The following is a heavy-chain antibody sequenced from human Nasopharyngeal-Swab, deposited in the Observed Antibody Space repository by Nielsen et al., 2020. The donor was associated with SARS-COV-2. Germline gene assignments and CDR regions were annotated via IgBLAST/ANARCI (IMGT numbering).Heavy chain of an antibody. J-gene: IGHJ6*03. V-gene: IGHV3-9*01. Sequence: WIRQPPGKGLEWVSGISWSSGSIGYADSVRGRFTISRDNAKNSLYLQMNSLRLEDTALYFCAKAASAMLTVYYYYMDVWGKGTTVTVSS. CDR3: AKAASAMLTVYYYYMDV. D-gene: IGHD2-2*01. CDR2: ISWSSGSI.